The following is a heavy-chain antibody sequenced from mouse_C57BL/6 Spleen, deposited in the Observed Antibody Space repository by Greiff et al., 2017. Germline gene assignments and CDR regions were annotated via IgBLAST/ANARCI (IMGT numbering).Heavy chain of an antibody. CDR3: ARRAYGSSYRYFDV. CDR1: GYAFSSYW. V-gene: IGHV1-80*01. J-gene: IGHJ1*03. D-gene: IGHD1-1*02. CDR2: IYPGDGDT. Sequence: QVQLQQSGAELVKPGASVKISCTASGYAFSSYWMNWVKQRPGQGLEWIGQIYPGDGDTNYNGKFKGKATLTADKSSSTAYMQLSSLTSEDSAVYFCARRAYGSSYRYFDVWGTGTTVTVSS.